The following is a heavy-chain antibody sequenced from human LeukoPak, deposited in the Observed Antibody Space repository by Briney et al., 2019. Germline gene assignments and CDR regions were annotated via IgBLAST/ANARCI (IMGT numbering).Heavy chain of an antibody. D-gene: IGHD6-19*01. CDR1: GDSLSSFY. CDR3: AKQSPDSSGWYDFDY. V-gene: IGHV4-59*08. Sequence: SETLSLTCTVSGDSLSSFYWNWIRQPPGKGLEWIAYINYSGSTNYNPSLKSRVTISIHTPKNQLSLKLSSVTAADTAVYYCAKQSPDSSGWYDFDYWGQGTLVTVSS. CDR2: INYSGST. J-gene: IGHJ4*02.